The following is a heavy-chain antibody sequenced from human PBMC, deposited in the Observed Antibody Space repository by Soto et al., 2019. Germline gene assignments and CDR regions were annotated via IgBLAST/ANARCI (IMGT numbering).Heavy chain of an antibody. D-gene: IGHD4-17*01. CDR1: GFTFSSYG. CDR3: ATVSYYYYGMDV. V-gene: IGHV3-30*03. Sequence: GGSLRLSWSASGFTFSSYGMHWVRQAPGKGLEWVAVISYDGSNKYYADSVKGRFTISRDNSKNTLYLQTNSLRAEDTAVYYCATVSYYYYGMDVWGQGTTVTVSS. J-gene: IGHJ6*02. CDR2: ISYDGSNK.